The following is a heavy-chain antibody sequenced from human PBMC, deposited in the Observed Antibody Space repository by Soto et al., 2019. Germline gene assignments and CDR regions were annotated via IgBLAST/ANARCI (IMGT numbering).Heavy chain of an antibody. Sequence: GGCLRLSCAASGFTVSSNYISLVRQAPGGVLEWVSFIYSGGSTYYADSVKGRFTISRDNSENTQYLQMNSLRDEDTAVYYCARDLTTGFPHRRRSSYYYYGMDVWGQGTTVTVSS. J-gene: IGHJ6*02. CDR3: ARDLTTGFPHRRRSSYYYYGMDV. CDR1: GFTVSSNY. V-gene: IGHV3-53*01. D-gene: IGHD3-22*01. CDR2: IYSGGST.